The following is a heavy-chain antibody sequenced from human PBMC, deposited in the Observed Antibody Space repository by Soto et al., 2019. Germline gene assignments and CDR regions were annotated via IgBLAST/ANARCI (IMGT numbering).Heavy chain of an antibody. V-gene: IGHV3-21*01. J-gene: IGHJ6*02. Sequence: EGSLRLSCAAAGFTFSSYSMKCLRQARGKELDWGSSISSSSSYICYSDSVKGRFTISRDNANNSRHLQLNSLRAEDTAVYYCARDESGGMDVWGQGTTVTVSS. D-gene: IGHD3-10*01. CDR2: ISSSSSYI. CDR1: GFTFSSYS. CDR3: ARDESGGMDV.